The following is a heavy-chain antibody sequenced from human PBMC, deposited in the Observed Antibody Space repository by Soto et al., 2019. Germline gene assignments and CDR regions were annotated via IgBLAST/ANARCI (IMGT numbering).Heavy chain of an antibody. J-gene: IGHJ5*02. Sequence: QVQLVQSGAEVKKPGSSVKVSCKASGGTFSSYAISWVRQAPGQGLEWMGGIIPIFGTANYAQKFQGRVTITADESTSTAYMELSSLRSEDTAVYYCARDERVRYCTNGVCNWFDPWGQGTLVTVSS. CDR2: IIPIFGTA. V-gene: IGHV1-69*01. CDR1: GGTFSSYA. CDR3: ARDERVRYCTNGVCNWFDP. D-gene: IGHD2-8*01.